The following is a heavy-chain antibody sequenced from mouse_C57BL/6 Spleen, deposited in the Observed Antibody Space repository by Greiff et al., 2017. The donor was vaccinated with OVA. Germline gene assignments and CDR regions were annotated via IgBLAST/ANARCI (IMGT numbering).Heavy chain of an antibody. CDR2: ISYDGSN. Sequence: EVQRVESGPGLVKPSQSLSLTCSVTGYSITSGYYWNWIRQFPGNKLEWMGYISYDGSNNYNPSLKNRISITRDTSKNQFFLKLNSVTTEDTATYYCARDYSNYDWYFDVWGTGTTVTVSS. CDR1: GYSITSGYY. J-gene: IGHJ1*03. V-gene: IGHV3-6*01. CDR3: ARDYSNYDWYFDV. D-gene: IGHD2-5*01.